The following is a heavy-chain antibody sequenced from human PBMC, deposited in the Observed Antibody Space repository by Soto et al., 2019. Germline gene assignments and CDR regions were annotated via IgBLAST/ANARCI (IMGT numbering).Heavy chain of an antibody. V-gene: IGHV3-30*03. J-gene: IGHJ6*02. Sequence: QEQLEESGGGVVQPGRSLRLSCAASGFSFSTYGIHWVRQAPGKGLEWVSLISNDGSNKYYADSVKGRFTISRDNSKDSVHLQMNSLITEDTAVYYCATHHDSMWLLPSFFQHYGMDVWGQGTTVTVSS. D-gene: IGHD3-22*01. CDR2: ISNDGSNK. CDR3: ATHHDSMWLLPSFFQHYGMDV. CDR1: GFSFSTYG.